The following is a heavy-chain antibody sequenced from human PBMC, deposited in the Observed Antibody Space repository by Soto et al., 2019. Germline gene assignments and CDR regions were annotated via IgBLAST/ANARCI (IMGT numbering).Heavy chain of an antibody. CDR3: GRLIKCSTTSCYFDY. J-gene: IGHJ4*02. CDR2: INYSGKT. Sequence: SETLCLSCCVAGGSLSNSGCCWTWIRPAPGKGLEWIGSINYSGKTYYNPSLKSRVTISVDTSKNWFSLKLSSMTAADTAVYYCGRLIKCSTTSCYFDYWGQGTLVTVSS. D-gene: IGHD2-2*01. CDR1: GGSLSNSGCC. V-gene: IGHV4-39*01.